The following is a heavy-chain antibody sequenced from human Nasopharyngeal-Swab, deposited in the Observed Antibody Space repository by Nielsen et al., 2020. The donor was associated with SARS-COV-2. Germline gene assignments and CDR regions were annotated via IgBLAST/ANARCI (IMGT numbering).Heavy chain of an antibody. V-gene: IGHV3-21*01. J-gene: IGHJ4*02. CDR2: ISTTNGSM. CDR3: ARGSVYHTLLY. Sequence: GESLKISCAASGFIFSTYNMNWVRQAPGKGLEWVSSISTTNGSMDYADSVRGRFTISRDNAKNSLFLQMNNLRAEDTAVYYCARGSVYHTLLYWGQGTLVTVS. CDR1: GFIFSTYN. D-gene: IGHD3-3*01.